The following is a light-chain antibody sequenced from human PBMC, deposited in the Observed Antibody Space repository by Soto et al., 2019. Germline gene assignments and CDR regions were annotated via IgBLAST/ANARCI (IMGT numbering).Light chain of an antibody. J-gene: IGLJ1*01. Sequence: QSVLTQPRSVSGSPGQSVSISCTGTSSDVGRYSYVSWYQQHPGKAPKLMIYYVSERPSGVPDRFSGSKSGNTASLTISGLQAEDEADYYCCSYAGTYTGVFGTGTRSPS. CDR3: CSYAGTYTGV. CDR2: YVS. CDR1: SSDVGRYSY. V-gene: IGLV2-11*01.